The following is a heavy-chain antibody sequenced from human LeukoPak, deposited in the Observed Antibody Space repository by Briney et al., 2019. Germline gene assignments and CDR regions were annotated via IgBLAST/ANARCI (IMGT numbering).Heavy chain of an antibody. V-gene: IGHV4-39*01. CDR1: GGSISSSSYY. Sequence: SETLSLTRTVSGGSISSSSYYWGWIRQPPGKGLEWIGSIYYSWSTYYNPSLKSRVTISVDTSKNQFSLKLSSVTAADTAVYYCARLVAATNADFDYWGQGTLVTVSS. D-gene: IGHD2-15*01. J-gene: IGHJ4*02. CDR3: ARLVAATNADFDY. CDR2: IYYSWST.